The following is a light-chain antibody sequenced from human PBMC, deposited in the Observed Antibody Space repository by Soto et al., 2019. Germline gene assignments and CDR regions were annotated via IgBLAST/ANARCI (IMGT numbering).Light chain of an antibody. CDR1: QSISRY. Sequence: DIQMTQSPSSLSASVGDTVTITCRASQSISRYLNWYQQKPGKAPNLLIYGATSLQSGVPSRFSGSGSATDFTLTISSLRPEDFATYFCQQSYNFLFTFGPGTKVDI. V-gene: IGKV1-39*01. CDR3: QQSYNFLFT. CDR2: GAT. J-gene: IGKJ3*01.